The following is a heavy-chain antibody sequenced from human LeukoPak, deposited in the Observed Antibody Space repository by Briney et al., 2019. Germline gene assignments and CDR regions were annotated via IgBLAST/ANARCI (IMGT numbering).Heavy chain of an antibody. CDR3: ARSRSSKTEYYYYYMAV. Sequence: PGGSLRLSCAASGFTFSSYSMNWVRQAPGKGLEWVAVKSYDGSNKYYADSVKGRFTISRDNSKNTVYLQMNSLRAEDTAVYYCARSRSSKTEYYYYYMAVWGKGTTVTVSS. J-gene: IGHJ6*03. CDR1: GFTFSSYS. CDR2: KSYDGSNK. V-gene: IGHV3-30*03.